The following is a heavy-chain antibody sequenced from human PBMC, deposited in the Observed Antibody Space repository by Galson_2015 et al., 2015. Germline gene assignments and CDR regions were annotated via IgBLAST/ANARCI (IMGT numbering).Heavy chain of an antibody. J-gene: IGHJ6*02. CDR3: ARAGYCSGGSCTSYYYYGMDV. CDR1: GFTFSSYG. V-gene: IGHV3-33*01. D-gene: IGHD2-15*01. Sequence: SLRLSCAASGFTFSSYGMHWVRQAPGKGLEWVAVIWYDGSNKYYADSVKGRFTISRDNSKNTLYLQMNSLRAEDTAVYYCARAGYCSGGSCTSYYYYGMDVWGQGTTVTVSS. CDR2: IWYDGSNK.